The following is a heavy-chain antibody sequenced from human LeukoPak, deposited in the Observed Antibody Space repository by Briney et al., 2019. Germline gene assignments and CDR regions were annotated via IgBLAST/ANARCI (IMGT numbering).Heavy chain of an antibody. J-gene: IGHJ5*02. CDR3: ARERGEMYYYGSGSPSSFDP. CDR1: GDSISTYY. Sequence: SETLSLTCTVSGDSISTYYWGWIRQPPGKGLEWIGYVSSNEGTNYNPSLKSRVTILVDTSKNQFSLKLSSVTAADTAVYYCARERGEMYYYGSGSPSSFDPWGQGTLVTVSS. D-gene: IGHD3-10*01. CDR2: VSSNEGT. V-gene: IGHV4-59*12.